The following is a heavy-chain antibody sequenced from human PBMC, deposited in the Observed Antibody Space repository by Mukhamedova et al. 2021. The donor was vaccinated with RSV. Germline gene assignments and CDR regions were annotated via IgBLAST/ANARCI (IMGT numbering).Heavy chain of an antibody. J-gene: IGHJ4*01. CDR1: GFTFTNYA. Sequence: GFTFTNYAMHWVRQAPGKGLEWVXLXXYDGSNKYYADSVKGRFTISRDNSKNTLYLQIXSLSDVAPXXYYCSRDGAILTTILHYF. CDR3: SRDGAILTTILHYF. CDR2: XXYDGSNK. V-gene: IGHV3-30-3*01. D-gene: IGHD3-3*01.